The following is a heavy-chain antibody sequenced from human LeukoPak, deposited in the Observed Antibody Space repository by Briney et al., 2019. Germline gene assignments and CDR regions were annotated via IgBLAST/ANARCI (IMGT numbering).Heavy chain of an antibody. CDR2: IIPIFGTA. Sequence: ASMKLSCKASGYTFTRHSIIWVRQAPGQGLEWKGGIIPIFGTANYAQKFQGRVTITTDESTSTAYMELSSLRSEDTAVYYCGKSLDSGYDRYAFDIWGQGTMVTVSS. D-gene: IGHD5-12*01. J-gene: IGHJ3*02. V-gene: IGHV1-69*05. CDR1: GYTFTRHS. CDR3: GKSLDSGYDRYAFDI.